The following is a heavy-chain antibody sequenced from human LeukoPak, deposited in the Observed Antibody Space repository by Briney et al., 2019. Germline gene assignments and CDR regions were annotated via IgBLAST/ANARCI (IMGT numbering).Heavy chain of an antibody. V-gene: IGHV3-7*01. CDR1: GFTFSRYW. D-gene: IGHD3-3*01. CDR3: ARDLRFLEWLPYPYYFDY. J-gene: IGHJ4*02. CDR2: IKQDGSEK. Sequence: PGGSLSLSCAASGFTFSRYWMSWVRQAPGKGREWVGNIKQDGSEKYSVDSVKGRFTISRDNAKNSLYLQMNSLRAEDTAVYYCARDLRFLEWLPYPYYFDYWGQGTLVTVSS.